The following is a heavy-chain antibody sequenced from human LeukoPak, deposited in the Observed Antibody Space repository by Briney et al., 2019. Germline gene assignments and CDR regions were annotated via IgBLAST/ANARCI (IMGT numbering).Heavy chain of an antibody. V-gene: IGHV1-8*01. J-gene: IGHJ5*02. CDR2: MNPNNGNT. Sequence: ASVKVSCKASGFTFTSYDINWVRQASGQGLEWMGWMNPNNGNTGYAQKFQGRVTMTKDTSISTAYMELRGLRSEDTAVYYCVRDGEGVAISVNYWFDPWGQGTLVTVSS. CDR1: GFTFTSYD. CDR3: VRDGEGVAISVNYWFDP. D-gene: IGHD3-10*01.